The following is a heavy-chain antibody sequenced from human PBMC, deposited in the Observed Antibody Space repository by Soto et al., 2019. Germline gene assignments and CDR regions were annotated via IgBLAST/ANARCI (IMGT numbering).Heavy chain of an antibody. CDR2: IFYSGST. D-gene: IGHD6-6*01. CDR1: GGSISSGTYY. CDR3: ARHADRGQLVTAFDY. V-gene: IGHV4-39*01. Sequence: LETLSLTCTVSGGSISSGTYYWGWIRQPPGEGLEWIGSIFYSGSTYYNPSLKSRVTISVDTSKNQFSLKLSPVTAADTAVYYCARHADRGQLVTAFDYWGQGTLVTVYS. J-gene: IGHJ4*02.